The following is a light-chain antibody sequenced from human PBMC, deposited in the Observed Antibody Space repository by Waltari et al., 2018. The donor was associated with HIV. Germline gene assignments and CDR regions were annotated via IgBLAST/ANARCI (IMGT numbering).Light chain of an antibody. CDR1: SSNIGGTT. CDR2: DNN. V-gene: IGLV1-44*01. CDR3: AAWDDSLNGWV. Sequence: QSVLTQPPSASGTTGQRVTISCSGTSSNIGGTTITWYQQLPGTAPKLLIFDNNQRPSGVPDRFSGSKSGSSASLAIGGLQSEDDADYFCAAWDDSLNGWVFGGGTKLTVL. J-gene: IGLJ3*02.